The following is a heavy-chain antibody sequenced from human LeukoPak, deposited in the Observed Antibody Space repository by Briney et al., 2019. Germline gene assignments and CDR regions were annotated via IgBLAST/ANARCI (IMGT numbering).Heavy chain of an antibody. D-gene: IGHD3-22*01. CDR2: ISGSGGST. J-gene: IGHJ5*01. CDR3: AKDRPNFHENSGHYYRRDGDS. V-gene: IGHV3-23*01. CDR1: GFTFSSYA. Sequence: HPGGSLRLSCAASGFTFSSYAMSWVRQAPGKGLEWVSAISGSGGSTYYPDSVKGRFTISRDNSKNVLYLRMNSLTAEDTAIYYCAKDRPNFHENSGHYYRRDGDSWGQGTLDTVSS.